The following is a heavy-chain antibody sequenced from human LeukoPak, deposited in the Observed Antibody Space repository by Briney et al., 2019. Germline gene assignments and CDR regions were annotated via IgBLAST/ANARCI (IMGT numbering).Heavy chain of an antibody. CDR2: INPNSGGT. D-gene: IGHD3-3*01. V-gene: IGHV1-2*02. CDR1: GYTFTGYY. Sequence: ASVKVSCKASGYTFTGYYMHWVRQAPGQGLEWMGWINPNSGGTNYAQKFQGRVTMTRDTSISTAYMELSRLRSDDTAVYYCAKSGEADTTIFGVAIPPSWFDPWGQGTLVTVSS. J-gene: IGHJ5*02. CDR3: AKSGEADTTIFGVAIPPSWFDP.